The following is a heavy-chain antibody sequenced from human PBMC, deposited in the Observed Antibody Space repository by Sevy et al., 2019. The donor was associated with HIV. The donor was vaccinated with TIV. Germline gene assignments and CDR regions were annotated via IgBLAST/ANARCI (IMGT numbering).Heavy chain of an antibody. CDR1: GFIFGDLY. V-gene: IGHV3-72*01. CDR2: IRNKAKSSTI. J-gene: IGHJ2*01. D-gene: IGHD6-19*01. CDR3: AAVAADRGYFNI. Sequence: GGSLRLSCAASGFIFGDLYMDWVRQAPGKVLKWIGRIRNKAKSSTIEYAASVKSRFTITRDDSKNSLYLRMNSLKTEDTARYYCAAVAADRGYFNIWGRGTLVTVSS.